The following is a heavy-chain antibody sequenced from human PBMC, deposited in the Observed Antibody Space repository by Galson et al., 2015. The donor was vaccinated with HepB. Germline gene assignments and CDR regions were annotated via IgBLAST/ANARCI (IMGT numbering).Heavy chain of an antibody. V-gene: IGHV3-23*01. CDR1: GFTFSSHA. Sequence: SLRLSCAASGFTFSSHAMSWVRQAPGKGLELVSVISGSADSTTYTDSVKGRFTISRDNSKNTLYLQMNSLKAEDTAIYYCAKKYYYGSSFHYDLFDYWGQGTLVTVSS. J-gene: IGHJ4*02. CDR2: ISGSADST. CDR3: AKKYYYGSSFHYDLFDY. D-gene: IGHD3-22*01.